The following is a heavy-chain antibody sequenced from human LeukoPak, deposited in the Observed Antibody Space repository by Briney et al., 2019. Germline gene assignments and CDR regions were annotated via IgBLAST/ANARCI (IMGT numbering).Heavy chain of an antibody. J-gene: IGHJ6*02. CDR3: ATRGAPGYYYGMDV. CDR2: ISISGTT. Sequence: PGGSLRLSCAASGFTVSSNYMSWVRQAPGKGLEWVSIISISGTTSYADSVKGRFTISRDNSRNTLYLQMNSLRAEDTAVYYCATRGAPGYYYGMDVWGQGTTVTVSS. V-gene: IGHV3-66*01. D-gene: IGHD1-26*01. CDR1: GFTVSSNY.